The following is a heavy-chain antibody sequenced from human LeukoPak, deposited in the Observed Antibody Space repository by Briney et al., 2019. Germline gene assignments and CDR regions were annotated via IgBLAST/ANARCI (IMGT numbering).Heavy chain of an antibody. D-gene: IGHD2/OR15-2a*01. V-gene: IGHV4-59*01. J-gene: IGHJ3*02. Sequence: PSETLSLTCTVSGGSISSYYWSWIRQPPGKGLEWIGYIYYSGSTNYNPSLKSRVTISVDTSKNRFSLKLSSVTAADTAVYYCARGFYDAFDIWGQGTMVTVSS. CDR1: GGSISSYY. CDR2: IYYSGST. CDR3: ARGFYDAFDI.